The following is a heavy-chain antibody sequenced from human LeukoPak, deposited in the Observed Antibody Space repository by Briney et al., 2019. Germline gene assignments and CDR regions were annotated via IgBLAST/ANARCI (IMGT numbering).Heavy chain of an antibody. CDR3: ARFGTSSSRFFDQ. CDR1: GGSISAYY. CDR2: IHYSGTT. J-gene: IGHJ4*02. V-gene: IGHV4-59*01. Sequence: SETLSHTCTVSGGSISAYYWSWIRQPPGKGLEWIGYIHYSGTTNYNASLKSRVTIALDTSKNQFSLNLYSVTAADTAVYYCARFGTSSSRFFDQWGQGTLVTVSS. D-gene: IGHD6-6*01.